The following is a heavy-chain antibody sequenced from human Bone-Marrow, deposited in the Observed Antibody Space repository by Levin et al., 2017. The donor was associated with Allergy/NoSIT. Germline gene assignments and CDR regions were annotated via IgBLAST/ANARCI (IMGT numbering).Heavy chain of an antibody. CDR2: ISGSGGST. V-gene: IGHV3-23*01. Sequence: GESLKISCAASGFTFSPYAMSWVRQAPGKGLEWVSAISGSGGSTYYADSVKGRFTISRDNSKNTLYLEMNSLRAEDTAVYYCAKVQGYDFWSGPFFDYWGQGTLVTVSS. CDR1: GFTFSPYA. J-gene: IGHJ4*02. D-gene: IGHD3-3*01. CDR3: AKVQGYDFWSGPFFDY.